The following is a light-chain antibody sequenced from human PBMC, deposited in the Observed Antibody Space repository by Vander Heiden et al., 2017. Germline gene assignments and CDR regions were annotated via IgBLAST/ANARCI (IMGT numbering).Light chain of an antibody. V-gene: IGKV4-1*01. J-gene: IGKJ1*01. CDR1: QSVLYSSNNKNY. CDR2: WAS. Sequence: GSLGERATINCKSSQSVLYSSNNKNYLAWYQQKPGQPPKLLIYWASTRESGVPDRFSGSGSGTDFTLTISSLQAEDVAVYYCQQYYSTPKTFGQGTKVXIK. CDR3: QQYYSTPKT.